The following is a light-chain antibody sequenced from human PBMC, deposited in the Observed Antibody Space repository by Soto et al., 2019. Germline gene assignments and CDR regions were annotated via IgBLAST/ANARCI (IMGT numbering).Light chain of an antibody. CDR2: GAS. CDR3: QQRSNWPPIT. Sequence: EIVLTQSPDTLSLSPGERATLSCRASQSVSSSYLAWYQQKPGQAPRLLIYGASSRATGIPDRFSGSGSGTDFTLTISSLEPEDFAVYYCQQRSNWPPITFGQVTRLEIK. V-gene: IGKV3D-20*02. J-gene: IGKJ5*01. CDR1: QSVSSSY.